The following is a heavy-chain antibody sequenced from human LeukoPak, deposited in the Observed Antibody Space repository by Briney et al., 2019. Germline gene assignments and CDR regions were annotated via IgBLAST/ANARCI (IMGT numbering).Heavy chain of an antibody. CDR1: GGSFSGYY. D-gene: IGHD3-10*01. Sequence: PSETLSLTCAVYGGSFSGYYWSWIRQPPGKGLEWIGEINHSGSTNYNPSLKSRVTISVDTSKNQFPLKLSSVTAADTAVYYCARGGPTYYYGSGIDYWGQGTLVTVSS. CDR3: ARGGPTYYYGSGIDY. J-gene: IGHJ4*02. V-gene: IGHV4-34*01. CDR2: INHSGST.